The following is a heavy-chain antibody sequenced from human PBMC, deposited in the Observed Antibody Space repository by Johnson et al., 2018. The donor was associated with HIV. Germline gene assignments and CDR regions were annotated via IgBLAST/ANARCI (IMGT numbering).Heavy chain of an antibody. CDR2: ISYDGSNR. D-gene: IGHD5-18*01. Sequence: QVQLVESGGGVVQPGRSLRLSCVASGFTFSSYGIHWVRQAPGKGLEWVAIISYDGSNRYYADSVKGRFTISRDNSKNTLYLQMNSLRVEDTAVYYCAKAYTYGAFDIWGQGTMVTVSS. J-gene: IGHJ3*02. CDR1: GFTFSSYG. CDR3: AKAYTYGAFDI. V-gene: IGHV3-30*18.